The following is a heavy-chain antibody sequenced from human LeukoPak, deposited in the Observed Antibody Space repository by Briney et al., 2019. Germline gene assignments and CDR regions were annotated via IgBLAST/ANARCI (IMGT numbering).Heavy chain of an antibody. D-gene: IGHD3-22*01. CDR3: AKASLIYDSSGYSDLYFFDS. V-gene: IGHV3-23*01. CDR1: GFTFTNYA. Sequence: GRSLRLSCAASGFTFTNYAMSWVRQAPGKGLEWVSAISGSGGSTYYADSVKGRFTISRDNSKNTLYLQMNSLRAEDTAVYYCAKASLIYDSSGYSDLYFFDSWGQGTLVTVSS. J-gene: IGHJ4*02. CDR2: ISGSGGST.